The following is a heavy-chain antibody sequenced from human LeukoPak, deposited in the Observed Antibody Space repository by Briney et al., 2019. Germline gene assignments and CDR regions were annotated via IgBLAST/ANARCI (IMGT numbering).Heavy chain of an antibody. D-gene: IGHD1-26*01. V-gene: IGHV1-46*01. CDR3: ARVNSVGDTAWWFDP. Sequence: ASVKVSCKTSGYTFTGYYMHWVRQAPGQGLEWMGLINPSGSSTSYAQKFQGRLSLTRDMSTSTDYMELSSLRSEDTAVYYCARVNSVGDTAWWFDPWGQGTLVTVSS. J-gene: IGHJ5*02. CDR2: INPSGSST. CDR1: GYTFTGYY.